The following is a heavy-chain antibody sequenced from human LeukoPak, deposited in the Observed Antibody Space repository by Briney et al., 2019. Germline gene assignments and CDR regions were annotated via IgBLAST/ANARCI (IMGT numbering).Heavy chain of an antibody. J-gene: IGHJ4*02. CDR3: ARGSLGSSWSSDCCPLDY. CDR1: GFTVISNL. CDR2: IYSGGAT. V-gene: IGHV3-53*01. Sequence: GGSLRLSCAASGFTVISNLMTWVRQSPGRGLEWLSSIYSGGATYYADSVKGRFTISRDHSNNSVSLQMTNLRVEDTAIYYCARGSLGSSWSSDCCPLDYWGQGTLVTVSS. D-gene: IGHD2-2*01.